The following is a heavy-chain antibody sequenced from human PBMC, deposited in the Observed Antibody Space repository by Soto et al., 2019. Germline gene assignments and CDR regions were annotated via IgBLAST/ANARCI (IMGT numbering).Heavy chain of an antibody. CDR2: ISYSGST. CDR1: GGSIISSTSY. J-gene: IGHJ6*03. Sequence: SETLSLTCTVSGGSIISSTSYWVWIRQPPGRWLEWIGSISYSGSTYYNPSLKSRVTISGDTAKRQFSLKLSSVSAADTAVYYCARHLVSAVAGTAYYYMDVWGKGTTVTVSS. CDR3: ARHLVSAVAGTAYYYMDV. V-gene: IGHV4-39*01. D-gene: IGHD6-19*01.